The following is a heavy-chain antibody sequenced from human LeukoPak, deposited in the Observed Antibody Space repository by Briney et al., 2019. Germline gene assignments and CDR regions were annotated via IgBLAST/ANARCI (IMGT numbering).Heavy chain of an antibody. Sequence: SETLSLTCTVSGGSFSSYYWSWIRQPPGKGLEWIGYIYYSGSTNYNPSLKSRVTISVDTSKNQFSLKLSSVTAADTAVYYCATSSSSYDAFDIWGQGTMVTVSS. V-gene: IGHV4-59*01. D-gene: IGHD6-13*01. CDR2: IYYSGST. CDR1: GGSFSSYY. J-gene: IGHJ3*02. CDR3: ATSSSSYDAFDI.